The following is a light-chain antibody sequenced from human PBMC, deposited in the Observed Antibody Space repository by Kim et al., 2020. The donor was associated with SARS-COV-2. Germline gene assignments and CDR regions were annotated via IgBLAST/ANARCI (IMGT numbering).Light chain of an antibody. V-gene: IGKV1-NL1*01. CDR3: HHYYDIAYT. CDR2: LAS. CDR1: QVITNS. Sequence: DIQMTQSPSSLSASVGDRVTITCRASQVITNSVAWYQQKPGKAPKLLVYLASTLESGVPSRFPGSGSGTEYTPTISSLQPEDFATYYCHHYYDIAYTFGQGTKVDIK. J-gene: IGKJ2*01.